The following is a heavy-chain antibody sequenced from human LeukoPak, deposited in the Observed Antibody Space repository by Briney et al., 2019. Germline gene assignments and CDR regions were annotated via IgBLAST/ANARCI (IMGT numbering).Heavy chain of an antibody. CDR3: ARVAFGLYVMDV. CDR2: ISSDSKYI. Sequence: GGSLRLSCAASGFTFSTYSMNWVRQAPGKGLEWVSSISSDSKYIFYADSPKDRFTISRDNAKNSLYLQMISLRAEDTAVYYCARVAFGLYVMDVWGQGTTVTVSS. V-gene: IGHV3-21*01. D-gene: IGHD3-16*01. J-gene: IGHJ6*02. CDR1: GFTFSTYS.